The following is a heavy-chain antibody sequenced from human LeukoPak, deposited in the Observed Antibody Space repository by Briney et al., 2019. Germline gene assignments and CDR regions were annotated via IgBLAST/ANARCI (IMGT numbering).Heavy chain of an antibody. CDR3: AREYCYDSSGYQY. V-gene: IGHV1-2*02. D-gene: IGHD3-22*01. CDR2: INPNSGGT. Sequence: GASVKVSCKASGYTFTGYYMHWVRQAPGQGLEWMGWINPNSGGTNYAQKFQGRVTMTRDTSISTAYMELSRLRSDDTAVYYCAREYCYDSSGYQYWGQGTLVTVSS. J-gene: IGHJ4*02. CDR1: GYTFTGYY.